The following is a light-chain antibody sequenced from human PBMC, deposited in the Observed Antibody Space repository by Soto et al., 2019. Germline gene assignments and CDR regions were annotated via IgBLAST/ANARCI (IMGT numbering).Light chain of an antibody. Sequence: QSALTQPASVSGSPGQSITISCTGTSSEVGGYNYVSWYQQHPGKAPKLMIYDVSNRPSGVSNRFSGSKSGNTASLTISGLQAEDEADYYCSSYTSSSTLLYVFGTGTKVTVL. CDR1: SSEVGGYNY. J-gene: IGLJ1*01. CDR2: DVS. V-gene: IGLV2-14*01. CDR3: SSYTSSSTLLYV.